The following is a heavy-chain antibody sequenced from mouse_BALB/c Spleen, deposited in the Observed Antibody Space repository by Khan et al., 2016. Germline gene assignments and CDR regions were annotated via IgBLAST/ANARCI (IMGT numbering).Heavy chain of an antibody. Sequence: EVQLQESGAELVKPGASVKLSCTATGFNIKDTYMHWVKQRPEQGLEWIGRIDPANGNTKYDPKFQGKATITADTSSNTAYLQLSSLTSEDTAGSYCASDYFDYWGQGTTLTVSS. J-gene: IGHJ2*01. V-gene: IGHV14-3*02. CDR1: GFNIKDTY. CDR2: IDPANGNT. CDR3: ASDYFDY.